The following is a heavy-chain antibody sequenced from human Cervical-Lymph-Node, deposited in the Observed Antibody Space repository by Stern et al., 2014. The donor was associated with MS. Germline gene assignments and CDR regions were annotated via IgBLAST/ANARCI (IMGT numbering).Heavy chain of an antibody. Sequence: QVQLQQWGAGLLKPSETLSLTCAVYGGSFSGYYWSWIRQPPGMGLEWIGEINHSGSTNYNPSLKSRVTISVDTSKNQFSLKLSSVTAADTAVYYCARVPTTTALDYWGQGTLVTVSS. V-gene: IGHV4-34*01. CDR2: INHSGST. CDR1: GGSFSGYY. D-gene: IGHD4-11*01. J-gene: IGHJ4*02. CDR3: ARVPTTTALDY.